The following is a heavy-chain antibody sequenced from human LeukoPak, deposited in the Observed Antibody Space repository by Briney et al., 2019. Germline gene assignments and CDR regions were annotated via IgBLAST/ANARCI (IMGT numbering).Heavy chain of an antibody. J-gene: IGHJ4*02. CDR1: GGSISSSSYY. CDR3: ARGVGSGYTAD. CDR2: IYYSGST. D-gene: IGHD3-22*01. V-gene: IGHV4-39*07. Sequence: PSETPSLTCTVSGGSISSSSYYWGWIRQPPGKGLEWIGSIYYSGSTYYNPSLKSRVTISVDTSKNQFSLKLSSVTAADTAVYYCARGVGSGYTADWGQGTLVTVSS.